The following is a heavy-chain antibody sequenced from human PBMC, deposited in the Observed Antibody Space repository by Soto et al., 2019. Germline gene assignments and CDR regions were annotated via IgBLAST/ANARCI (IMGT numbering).Heavy chain of an antibody. CDR3: ARGVLMNWFDP. Sequence: PSETLSLTCTVSGGSISSYYWSWIRQPPGKGLEWIGYIYYSGSTNYNPSLKSRVTISVDTPKNQFSLKLSSVTAADTAVYYCARGVLMNWFDPWGQGTLVTVSS. V-gene: IGHV4-59*01. D-gene: IGHD2-8*01. CDR2: IYYSGST. CDR1: GGSISSYY. J-gene: IGHJ5*02.